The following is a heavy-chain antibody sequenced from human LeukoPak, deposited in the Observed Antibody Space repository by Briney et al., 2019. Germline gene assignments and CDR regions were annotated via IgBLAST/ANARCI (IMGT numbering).Heavy chain of an antibody. Sequence: PSETLSLTCTVSGGSISSYYWSWIRQPPGKGLEWIGYIYYSGSTNYNPSLKSRVTISVDTSKNQFSLKLSSVTAADTAVYYCARGYYYYDSSGYQPGGFDYWGQGTLVTVSS. D-gene: IGHD3-22*01. J-gene: IGHJ4*02. CDR3: ARGYYYYDSSGYQPGGFDY. CDR2: IYYSGST. V-gene: IGHV4-59*01. CDR1: GGSISSYY.